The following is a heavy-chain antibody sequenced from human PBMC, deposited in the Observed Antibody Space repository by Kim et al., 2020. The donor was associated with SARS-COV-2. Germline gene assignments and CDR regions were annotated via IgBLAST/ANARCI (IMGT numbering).Heavy chain of an antibody. J-gene: IGHJ4*02. CDR3: ARVYKSGSGTYYKDY. D-gene: IGHD3-10*01. CDR1: GFTFSSYS. V-gene: IGHV3-21*01. Sequence: GGSLRLSCAASGFTFSSYSMNWVRQAPGQGLEWVSSISSSSSYIFYADSMKGRFTISRDNAKNSLYLQMNSLRAEDTAVYYCARVYKSGSGTYYKDYWGQGTLVTVSS. CDR2: ISSSSSYI.